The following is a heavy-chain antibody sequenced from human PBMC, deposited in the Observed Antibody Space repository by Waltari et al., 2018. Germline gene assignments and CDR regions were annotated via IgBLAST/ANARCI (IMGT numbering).Heavy chain of an antibody. J-gene: IGHJ3*02. Sequence: EVQLVESGGGLVQPGRSLRLSCAASGFPFADYAMHWVRQAPGKGLEWVSGISWNSGSIGYADSVKGRFTISRDNAKNSLYLQMNSLRAEDTALYYCAKDSGSYFRAFDIWGQGTMVTVSS. CDR2: ISWNSGSI. CDR3: AKDSGSYFRAFDI. D-gene: IGHD1-26*01. CDR1: GFPFADYA. V-gene: IGHV3-9*01.